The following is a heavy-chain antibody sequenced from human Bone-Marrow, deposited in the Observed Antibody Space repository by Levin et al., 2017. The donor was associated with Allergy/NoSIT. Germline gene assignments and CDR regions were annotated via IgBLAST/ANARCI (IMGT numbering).Heavy chain of an antibody. J-gene: IGHJ4*02. V-gene: IGHV3-21*06. Sequence: GGSLRLSCAASGFDFSRHTMHWVRQAPGQGLEWVASISSSGNHIFPSDLLKGRFTISRDNAQSSLYLQLHSLRDGETAVYYCARDSLGASSSWYFFDWWGQGTLVTVSS. CDR1: GFDFSRHT. D-gene: IGHD6-13*01. CDR3: ARDSLGASSSWYFFDW. CDR2: ISSSGNHI.